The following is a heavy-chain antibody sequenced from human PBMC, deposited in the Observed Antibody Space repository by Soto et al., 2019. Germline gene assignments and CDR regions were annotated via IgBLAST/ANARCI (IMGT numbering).Heavy chain of an antibody. V-gene: IGHV3-23*01. CDR1: GFNFKNYG. CDR3: ARLRIATNNYKWFDP. D-gene: IGHD2-21*01. Sequence: LRLSCATSGFNFKNYGMSWVRLAPGQGLEWVSAISGSGSETYYADSVKGRFTITRDNSKETLFLQMNSLRAEDTAIYYCARLRIATNNYKWFDPWGQGTLVTVSS. J-gene: IGHJ5*02. CDR2: ISGSGSET.